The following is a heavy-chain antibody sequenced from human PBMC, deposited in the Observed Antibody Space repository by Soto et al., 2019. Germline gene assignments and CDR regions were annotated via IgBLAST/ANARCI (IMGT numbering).Heavy chain of an antibody. Sequence: EVQLLESGGGLVQPGGSLRLSCAASGFTFSSSAMSCVRQAPGKGLDWVSAISGNGDTTYYADSVKGRFTISRDISKNTQYLQMNSLRAEDTDVYYCAKIRGYDLGSTTFQHWGQGTLGSVSS. CDR1: GFTFSSSA. CDR3: AKIRGYDLGSTTFQH. V-gene: IGHV3-23*01. D-gene: IGHD5-12*01. CDR2: ISGNGDTT. J-gene: IGHJ1*01.